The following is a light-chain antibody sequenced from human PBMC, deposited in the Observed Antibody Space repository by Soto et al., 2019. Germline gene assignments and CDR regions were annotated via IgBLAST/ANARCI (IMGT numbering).Light chain of an antibody. CDR1: SAHTSYI. CDR2: LDISERY. V-gene: IGLV4-60*02. CDR3: ETWDSNILV. J-gene: IGLJ2*01. Sequence: QLVLTQSSSASASLGSSVKLTCTLSSAHTSYIIAWHQQQPAKTPRYLIKLDISERYNKGSGVPDRFSGSSSGADRYLTISHFQFEDEADYSCETWDSNILVFGGGTKLTVL.